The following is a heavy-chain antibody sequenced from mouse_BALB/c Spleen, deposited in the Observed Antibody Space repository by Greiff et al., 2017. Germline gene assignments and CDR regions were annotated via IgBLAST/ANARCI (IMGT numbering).Heavy chain of an antibody. D-gene: IGHD1-1*02. CDR2: INSNGGST. J-gene: IGHJ2*01. CDR3: ARAYGPYYFDY. V-gene: IGHV5-6-3*01. CDR1: GFTFSSYG. Sequence: EVNVVESGGGLVQPGGSLKLSCAASGFTFSSYGMSWVRQTPDKRLELVATINSNGGSTYYPDSVKGRFTISRDNAKNTLYLQMSSLKSEDTAMYYCARAYGPYYFDYWGQGTTLTVSS.